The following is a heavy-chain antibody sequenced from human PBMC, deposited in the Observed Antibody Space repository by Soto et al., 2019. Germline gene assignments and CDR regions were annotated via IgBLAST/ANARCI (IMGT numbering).Heavy chain of an antibody. V-gene: IGHV3-23*01. Sequence: GGSLRLSCAASGFTFSSYAMSWVRQAPGKGLEWVSAISGSGGSTYYADSVKGRFTISRDNSKNTLYLQMNSLRAEDTAVYYCAKSIVVVVAATRNYWYFDLWGRGTLVTVSS. J-gene: IGHJ2*01. CDR2: ISGSGGST. CDR1: GFTFSSYA. D-gene: IGHD2-15*01. CDR3: AKSIVVVVAATRNYWYFDL.